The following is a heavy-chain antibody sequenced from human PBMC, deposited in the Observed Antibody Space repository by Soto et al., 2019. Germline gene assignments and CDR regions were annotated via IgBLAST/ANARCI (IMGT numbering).Heavy chain of an antibody. D-gene: IGHD1-7*01. CDR2: IIPIFGTA. Sequence: GASVKVSCKASGGTFSSYAISWVRQAPGQGLEWMGGIIPIFGTANYAQKFQGRVTITADESTSTAYMELSSLRSEDTAVYYCARDRVGGTTRPYYYYYGMDVWGQGTTVTVSS. J-gene: IGHJ6*02. V-gene: IGHV1-69*13. CDR1: GGTFSSYA. CDR3: ARDRVGGTTRPYYYYYGMDV.